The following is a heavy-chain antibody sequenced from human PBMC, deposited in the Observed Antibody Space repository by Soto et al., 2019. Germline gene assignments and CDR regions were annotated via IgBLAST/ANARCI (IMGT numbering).Heavy chain of an antibody. D-gene: IGHD3-9*01. CDR2: INAGNGNT. J-gene: IGHJ5*02. CDR3: ARSPLRLTGYYDYWFDP. CDR1: GYTFTSYA. Sequence: QVQLVQSGAEVKKPGASVKDSCKASGYTFTSYAMHWVRQAPGQRLEWMGWINAGNGNTKYSQKVQDRVTITRDTSASTAYMELSSLGSEDTAVYYCARSPLRLTGYYDYWFDPWGQGTLVTVSS. V-gene: IGHV1-3*01.